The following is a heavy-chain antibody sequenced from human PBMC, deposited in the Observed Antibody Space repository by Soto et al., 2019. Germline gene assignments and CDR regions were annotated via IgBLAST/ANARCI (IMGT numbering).Heavy chain of an antibody. CDR2: ISYDGSNK. J-gene: IGHJ6*03. Sequence: QVQLVESGGGVVQPGRSLRLSCAASGFTFSSYGMHWVRQAPGKGLEWVAVISYDGSNKYYADSVKGRFTISRDNSKNTLDIQMNSLRAEDTGGYYCAKGITGTTVYYYYIDVWGKGTTVPVSS. D-gene: IGHD1-7*01. CDR3: AKGITGTTVYYYYIDV. CDR1: GFTFSSYG. V-gene: IGHV3-30*18.